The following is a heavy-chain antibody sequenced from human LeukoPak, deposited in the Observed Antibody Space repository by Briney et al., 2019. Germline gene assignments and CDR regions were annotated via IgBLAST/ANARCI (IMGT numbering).Heavy chain of an antibody. D-gene: IGHD3-22*01. V-gene: IGHV3-23*01. Sequence: GGSLRLSCAASGFTFSIYAMSWVRQAPGKGLEWVSGISGSGGRTYYADSVKGRFTFSRDNSKNTLYLQMNSLRAEDTAVYYCAGTYDSSGYYPDKVDYWGQGTLVTVSS. CDR2: ISGSGGRT. CDR3: AGTYDSSGYYPDKVDY. CDR1: GFTFSIYA. J-gene: IGHJ4*02.